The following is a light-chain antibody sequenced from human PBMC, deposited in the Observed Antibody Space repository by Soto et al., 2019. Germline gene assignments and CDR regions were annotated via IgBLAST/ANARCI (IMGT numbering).Light chain of an antibody. V-gene: IGKV3-20*01. CDR3: QQYGSSPRT. CDR1: QSVSSGY. Sequence: EIVLTQSPGTLSLSPGERGTLSCRASQSVSSGYLAWYQQKPGQAPRLLIYDASSRATGIPDRFSGSGSGTDFTLTISRLEPEDFAVYYCQQYGSSPRTCGQGTKVDIK. J-gene: IGKJ1*01. CDR2: DAS.